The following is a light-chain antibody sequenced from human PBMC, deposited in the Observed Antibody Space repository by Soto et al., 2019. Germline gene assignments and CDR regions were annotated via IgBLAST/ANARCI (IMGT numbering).Light chain of an antibody. J-gene: IGKJ1*01. CDR1: QGISSY. V-gene: IGKV1-9*01. CDR2: AAS. Sequence: DIQLTQSPAFLSASVGDRVSITCRASQGISSYLAWYQQKPGKAPKLLIFAASTLQPGVPSRFSGSGSGTEFTLTISSLQPEDFATYCCQQFHTYPRTFGQGTKVDI. CDR3: QQFHTYPRT.